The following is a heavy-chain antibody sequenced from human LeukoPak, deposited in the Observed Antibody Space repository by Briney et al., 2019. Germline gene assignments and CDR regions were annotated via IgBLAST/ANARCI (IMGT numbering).Heavy chain of an antibody. D-gene: IGHD3-16*01. CDR3: ARDYAPYGMDV. CDR1: GFTFSSYL. CDR2: IKQDGSEK. J-gene: IGHJ6*02. Sequence: GGSLRLSCAASGFTFSSYLMSWVRQAPGKGLEWVANIKQDGSEKYYVDSVKGRFTISRDNAKNSLYLQMNSLRAEDTAVYYCARDYAPYGMDVWGQGTTVTVSS. V-gene: IGHV3-7*04.